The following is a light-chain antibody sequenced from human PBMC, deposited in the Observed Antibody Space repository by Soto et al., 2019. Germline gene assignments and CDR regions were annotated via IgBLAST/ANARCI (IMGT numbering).Light chain of an antibody. CDR2: DAS. Sequence: IVLSQSPSTLSFSAGEIATLSFRAIQSVSISLAWYQQKPGQAPRLLIYDASNRATGVPARFSGSGSGTDFTLTVSSLEPEDFALYYCQQRRNWPPEITFGQGTRLEIK. V-gene: IGKV3-11*01. CDR1: QSVSIS. J-gene: IGKJ5*01. CDR3: QQRRNWPPEIT.